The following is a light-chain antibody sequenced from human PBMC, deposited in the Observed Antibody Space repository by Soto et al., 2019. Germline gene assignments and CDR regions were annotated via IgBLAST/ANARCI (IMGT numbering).Light chain of an antibody. Sequence: VSPGGRDTLSCRASQSLSDNLAWYQQRPGQAPRLLIYRASTRANGVPARFSASGSGTDFTLTISSLEPEDFAVYYCQQYNNWPPNTFGQGTRLEIK. V-gene: IGKV3-15*01. J-gene: IGKJ5*01. CDR1: QSLSDN. CDR2: RAS. CDR3: QQYNNWPPNT.